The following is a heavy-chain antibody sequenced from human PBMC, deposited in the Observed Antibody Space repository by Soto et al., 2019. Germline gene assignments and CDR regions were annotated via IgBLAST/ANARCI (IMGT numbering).Heavy chain of an antibody. CDR1: GFTFSSYS. CDR3: ARASADYGMDV. J-gene: IGHJ6*02. Sequence: GGSLRLSCAASGFTFSSYSMNWVRQAPGKGLEWVSSISSSSSYIYYADSVKGRFTISRDNAKNSLYLQMNSLRAEDTAVYYCARASADYGMDVWGQGTTVTVSS. CDR2: ISSSSSYI. V-gene: IGHV3-21*01.